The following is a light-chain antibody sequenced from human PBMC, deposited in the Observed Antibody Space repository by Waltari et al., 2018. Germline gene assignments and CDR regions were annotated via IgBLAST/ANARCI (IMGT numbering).Light chain of an antibody. V-gene: IGLV2-14*03. CDR1: SSDVGGDTY. Sequence: QSALTQPASVSGSPGQSITISCTGTSSDVGGDTYVPWYQPHPGKAPKLMIYDASKRPSGVSNRFSGSKSGNTASLTISGLQAEDEADYYCSSYTSSSTLVVFGGGTKLTVL. CDR3: SSYTSSSTLVV. J-gene: IGLJ2*01. CDR2: DAS.